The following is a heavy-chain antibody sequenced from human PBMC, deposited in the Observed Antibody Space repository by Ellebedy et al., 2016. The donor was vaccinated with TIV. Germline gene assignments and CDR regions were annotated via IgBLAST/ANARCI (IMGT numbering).Heavy chain of an antibody. CDR2: ISYDGSNK. V-gene: IGHV3-30-3*01. D-gene: IGHD6-19*01. CDR3: ARDRQWLIFDY. J-gene: IGHJ4*02. Sequence: GESLKISCAASGFSFSNYVMHWVRQTPGKGLEWVAVISYDGSNKYYTESVKGRFTISRDDSKNTLYLQMNSLRPEDTAVYFSARDRQWLIFDYWGQGALVTVSS. CDR1: GFSFSNYV.